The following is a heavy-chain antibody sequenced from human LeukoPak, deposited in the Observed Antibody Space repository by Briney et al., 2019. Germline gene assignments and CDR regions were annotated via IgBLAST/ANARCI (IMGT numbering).Heavy chain of an antibody. CDR3: ARGSAIRDGYNFVPDYYFDY. D-gene: IGHD5-24*01. V-gene: IGHV4-61*02. Sequence: SETLSLTCTVSGGSISSGSYYWSWIRQPAGKGLEWIGRIYTSGSTNYNPSLKSRVTISVDTSKNQFSQKLSSVTAADTAVYYCARGSAIRDGYNFVPDYYFDYWGQGTLVTVSS. J-gene: IGHJ4*02. CDR2: IYTSGST. CDR1: GGSISSGSYY.